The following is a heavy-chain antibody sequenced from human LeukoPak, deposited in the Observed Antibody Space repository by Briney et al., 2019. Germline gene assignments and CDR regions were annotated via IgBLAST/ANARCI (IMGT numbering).Heavy chain of an antibody. Sequence: GASVKVSCKASGYTFLSYGISWVRQAPGQGLEWMGWISAYNGNTNYAQKLKGRVTMTTDTSTSTAYMELRSLRSDDTAVYYCAREGYYDILTGMDVWGKGTTVTVSS. D-gene: IGHD3-9*01. J-gene: IGHJ6*03. CDR2: ISAYNGNT. V-gene: IGHV1-18*01. CDR1: GYTFLSYG. CDR3: AREGYYDILTGMDV.